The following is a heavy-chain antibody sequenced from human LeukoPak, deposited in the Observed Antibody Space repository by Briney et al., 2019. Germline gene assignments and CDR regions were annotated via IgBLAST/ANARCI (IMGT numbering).Heavy chain of an antibody. CDR3: ARLNFGEFLSCQWFDP. CDR1: GYNFRNYG. V-gene: IGHV1-18*01. J-gene: IGHJ5*02. CDR2: IRSINGDT. Sequence: ASVKVSCKASGYNFRNYGFNWVRQAPGQGLEWMGWIRSINGDTYYPEKLQGRVTLTTDTSTSTSYMELRSLRSDDTAVYYCARLNFGEFLSCQWFDPWGQGTLISVSS. D-gene: IGHD3-10*01.